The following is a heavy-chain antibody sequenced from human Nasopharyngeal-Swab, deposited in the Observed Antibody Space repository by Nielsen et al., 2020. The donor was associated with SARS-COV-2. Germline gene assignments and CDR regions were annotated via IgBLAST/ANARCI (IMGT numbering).Heavy chain of an antibody. CDR1: GYTLTELS. CDR3: ATVGPNAIWVYGMDV. Sequence: ASVKVSCKVSGYTLTELSMHWVRQAPGKGLEWMGGFDPEDGETIYAQKFQGRVTMTEDTSTDTAYMELISLRSDDTAVYYCATVGPNAIWVYGMDVWGQGTTVTVSS. CDR2: FDPEDGET. J-gene: IGHJ6*02. V-gene: IGHV1-24*01. D-gene: IGHD2-8*01.